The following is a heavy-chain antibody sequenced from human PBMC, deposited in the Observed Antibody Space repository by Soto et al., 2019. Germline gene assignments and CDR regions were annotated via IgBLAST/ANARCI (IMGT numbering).Heavy chain of an antibody. Sequence: GGFLRLGCGASGFRFSSYGMHWVRQAPGKGLGWVAVISYDGSNKYYADSVNGRFTISRDNSKNTLYLQMNSLRAEDTAVYYCAKGEGTGSSSSDYYYYGMDVWGQGTTVTVSS. V-gene: IGHV3-30*18. CDR1: GFRFSSYG. CDR2: ISYDGSNK. D-gene: IGHD6-6*01. CDR3: AKGEGTGSSSSDYYYYGMDV. J-gene: IGHJ6*02.